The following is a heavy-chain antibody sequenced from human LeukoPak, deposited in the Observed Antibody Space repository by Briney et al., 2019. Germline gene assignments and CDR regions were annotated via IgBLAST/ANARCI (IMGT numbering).Heavy chain of an antibody. V-gene: IGHV3-30*18. CDR3: AKADCSTTSCYFDP. CDR1: GFTFSTYG. Sequence: ARSLRLSCAASGFTFSTYGMHWVRQAPGKGLKWVAVMSFDGSDKYYADSVKGRFTISRDNSKNTLYLQMNSLRAEDTAVYYCAKADCSTTSCYFDPWGQGTLVTVSS. J-gene: IGHJ5*02. CDR2: MSFDGSDK. D-gene: IGHD2-2*01.